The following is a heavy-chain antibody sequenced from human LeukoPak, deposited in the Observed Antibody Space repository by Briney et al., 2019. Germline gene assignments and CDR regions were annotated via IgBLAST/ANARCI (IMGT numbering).Heavy chain of an antibody. Sequence: PGGSLRLSCAASGFTFRNYWMYWGRQTPGKGLVYVSRINNDGSGTTYAESVKGRFTISRDNGNNGVYLQMNGLRAEDTAVYYCARGGPDHAFDIWGQGTMVTVSS. D-gene: IGHD1-14*01. CDR1: GFTFRNYW. CDR2: INNDGSGT. J-gene: IGHJ3*02. CDR3: ARGGPDHAFDI. V-gene: IGHV3-74*01.